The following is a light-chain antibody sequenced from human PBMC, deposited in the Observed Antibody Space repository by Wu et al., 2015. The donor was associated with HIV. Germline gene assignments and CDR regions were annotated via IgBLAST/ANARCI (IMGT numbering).Light chain of an antibody. CDR3: QQYSHWPRS. CDR2: GAS. Sequence: EIVMTQSLVTLSVSPGERATLSCRTSQSVSINLAWYQQKPGQPPRLLIYGASTRATDIPARFSGSGSETDFTLAISNVQSEDTAVYYCQQYSHWPRSFGQGTKLEIK. CDR1: QSVSIN. J-gene: IGKJ2*03. V-gene: IGKV3-15*01.